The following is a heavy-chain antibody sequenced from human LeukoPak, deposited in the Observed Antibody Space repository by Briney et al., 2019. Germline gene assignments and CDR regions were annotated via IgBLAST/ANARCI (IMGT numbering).Heavy chain of an antibody. J-gene: IGHJ5*02. D-gene: IGHD3-22*01. CDR2: ISSSSSYI. Sequence: GGSLRLSCAASGFFSSYSMNWVRQAPGKGLEWVSSISSSSSYIYYADSVKGRFTISRDNAKNSLYLQMNSLRAEDTAVYYCARDGPDYYDSSGRRGWFDPWGQGTLVTVSS. CDR3: ARDGPDYYDSSGRRGWFDP. CDR1: GFFSSYS. V-gene: IGHV3-21*01.